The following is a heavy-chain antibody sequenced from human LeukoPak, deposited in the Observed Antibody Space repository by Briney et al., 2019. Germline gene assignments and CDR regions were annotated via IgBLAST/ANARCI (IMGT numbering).Heavy chain of an antibody. CDR3: AKDRRQSYGSGSYLEY. CDR2: ISGTGGST. CDR1: GFTFSSYA. Sequence: GGSLRFSCAASGFTFSSYAMRWVRQAPGKGLEWVSAISGTGGSTYYTDSVKGRFTISRDNSKNTLYLHMNSLRAEDTAIYYCAKDRRQSYGSGSYLEYWGQGSLVTVSS. D-gene: IGHD3-10*01. J-gene: IGHJ4*02. V-gene: IGHV3-23*01.